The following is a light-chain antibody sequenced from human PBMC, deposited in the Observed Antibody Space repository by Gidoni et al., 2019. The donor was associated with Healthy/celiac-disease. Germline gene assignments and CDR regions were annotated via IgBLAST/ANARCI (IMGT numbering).Light chain of an antibody. CDR2: STS. CDR3: LLYYGGAQQEV. Sequence: QTVLTQEPSLTVSPGGTVTLTCASSTGAVTSGYYPNWFQQKPGQAPRALIYSTSNKHPWTPARFSGSLLGGKAALTLSGVQPEDEAEYYCLLYYGGAQQEVFGGGTKLTVL. CDR1: TGAVTSGYY. J-gene: IGLJ2*01. V-gene: IGLV7-43*01.